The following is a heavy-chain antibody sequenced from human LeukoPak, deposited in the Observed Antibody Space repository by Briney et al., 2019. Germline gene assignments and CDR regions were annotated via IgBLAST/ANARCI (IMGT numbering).Heavy chain of an antibody. J-gene: IGHJ4*02. V-gene: IGHV3-53*01. CDR2: IYSGGST. Sequence: GGSLRLSCAASGFTVSSNYMSWVRQAPGKGLEWVSVIYSGGSTYYADSVKGRFTISRDNSKNTLYLQMNSLRAEDTAVYYCARSYSGSPSGYWGQGTLVTVSS. D-gene: IGHD1-26*01. CDR3: ARSYSGSPSGY. CDR1: GFTVSSNY.